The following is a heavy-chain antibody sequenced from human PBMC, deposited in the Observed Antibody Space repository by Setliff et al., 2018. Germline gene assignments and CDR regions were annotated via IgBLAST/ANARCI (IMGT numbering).Heavy chain of an antibody. J-gene: IGHJ4*02. V-gene: IGHV1-69-2*01. CDR1: GYSFSDFY. CDR3: ARWEYGSGSSNFDY. CDR2: IDPRDDFT. D-gene: IGHD3-10*01. Sequence: GASVKVSCKASGYSFSDFYMHWVRQVPGEGLEALGRIDPRDDFTVYAERFKDRLTITADTSTDTSYMEMSSLRFEDTAVYYCARWEYGSGSSNFDYWGQGTLVTVSS.